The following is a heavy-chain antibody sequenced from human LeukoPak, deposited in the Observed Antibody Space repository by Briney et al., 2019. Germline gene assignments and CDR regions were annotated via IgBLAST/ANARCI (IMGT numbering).Heavy chain of an antibody. Sequence: SETLSLTCTVSGGSISSYYWSWIRQPPGRGLEWIGYIYYSGSTNYNPSLKSRVTISVDTSKNQFSLKLSSVTAADTAVYYCARHGSSWYEKDYFDYWGQGTLVTVSS. CDR2: IYYSGST. CDR1: GGSISSYY. V-gene: IGHV4-59*08. J-gene: IGHJ4*02. CDR3: ARHGSSWYEKDYFDY. D-gene: IGHD6-13*01.